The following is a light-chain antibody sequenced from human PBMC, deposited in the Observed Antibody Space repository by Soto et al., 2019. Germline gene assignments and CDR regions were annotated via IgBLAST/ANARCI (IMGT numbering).Light chain of an antibody. V-gene: IGKV3-20*01. CDR1: QSVSSSS. Sequence: EIVLTQSPGTLSLSPGERATLSCRASQSVSSSSLAWYQQKPDQAPRLLIYGASSRATGIPDRFSGSGSGTDFTLTISRLEPEDFAVYYCQQYDNSPTWTFGQGTKVEIK. J-gene: IGKJ1*01. CDR2: GAS. CDR3: QQYDNSPTWT.